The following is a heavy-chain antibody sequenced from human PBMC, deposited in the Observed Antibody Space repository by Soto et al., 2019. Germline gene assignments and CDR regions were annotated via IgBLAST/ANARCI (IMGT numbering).Heavy chain of an antibody. CDR3: AKDAVAGDGLWLMDQ. J-gene: IGHJ4*02. V-gene: IGHV3-23*01. D-gene: IGHD2-21*02. CDR1: GFTFGSYA. CDR2: LYGNSGGI. Sequence: EVQLLESGGGLVQPGGSLTLSCAASGFTFGSYAMTWVRQAPGKGLESIAGLYGNSGGIQYADSVRGRFTIFRDNSNNIVFLHMRSLRVEDTAVYFCAKDAVAGDGLWLMDQWGQGTLVTVSS.